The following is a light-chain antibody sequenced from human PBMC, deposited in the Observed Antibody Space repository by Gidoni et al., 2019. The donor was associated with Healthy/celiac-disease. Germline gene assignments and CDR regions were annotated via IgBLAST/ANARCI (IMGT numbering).Light chain of an antibody. J-gene: IGKJ1*01. CDR3: QQYGSSPWT. Sequence: EIVLTQSPGTLSLSPGERATLSCRASQIVSSSYLAWYQQKPGQAPRLLIYGASSRATGIPDRFSGSGSGTDFTLTISRLEPEDFEVYYCQQYGSSPWTFGQGTKVEIK. V-gene: IGKV3-20*01. CDR1: QIVSSSY. CDR2: GAS.